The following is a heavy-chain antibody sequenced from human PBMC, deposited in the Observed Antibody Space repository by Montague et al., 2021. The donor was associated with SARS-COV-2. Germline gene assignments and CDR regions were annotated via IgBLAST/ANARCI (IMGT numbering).Heavy chain of an antibody. CDR3: ARVLLGVSHGDY. CDR1: GFTLSDYY. V-gene: IGHV3-11*01. J-gene: IGHJ4*02. CDR2: ISNTGLDI. Sequence: SLRLSCSASGFTLSDYYMSWIRQAPRKGLEWLSYISNTGLDIKYXDSVKGRFTVSRDIAKNTLYLQMDSLRAEDTAVYYCARVLLGVSHGDYWGQGTLVTVSS. D-gene: IGHD3-10*01.